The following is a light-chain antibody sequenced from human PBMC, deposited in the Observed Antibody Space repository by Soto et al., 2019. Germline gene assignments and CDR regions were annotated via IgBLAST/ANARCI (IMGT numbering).Light chain of an antibody. CDR3: QQYCSSSLYT. Sequence: EVVLTESTGTLSLSPGQRATLSCRAGQSVSSSYLGWYQQKPGQAASQLVYDASYTATGVATGLGGSGSGTDFTLTTSSLVPEDFAVYYCQQYCSSSLYTFGHGTKVDIK. CDR2: DAS. J-gene: IGKJ2*01. V-gene: IGKV3-20*01. CDR1: QSVSSSY.